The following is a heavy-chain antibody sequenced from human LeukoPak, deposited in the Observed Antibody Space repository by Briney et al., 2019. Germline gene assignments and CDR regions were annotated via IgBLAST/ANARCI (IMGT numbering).Heavy chain of an antibody. CDR3: AKGVKVPLLRYFSYYMDV. Sequence: GGSLRLSCAASGFTFSNSGFHWVRQAPGKGLEWVAFIRYDAINQYYADSVKGRFTISRDNSKKTVYLQMNSLRAEDTAVYYCAKGVKVPLLRYFSYYMDVWGKGTTVTISS. V-gene: IGHV3-30*02. CDR1: GFTFSNSG. CDR2: IRYDAINQ. D-gene: IGHD3-9*01. J-gene: IGHJ6*03.